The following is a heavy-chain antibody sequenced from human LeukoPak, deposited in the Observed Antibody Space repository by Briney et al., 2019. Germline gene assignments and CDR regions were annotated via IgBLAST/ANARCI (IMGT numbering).Heavy chain of an antibody. CDR1: GGSISSSNW. CDR2: IYHSGST. Sequence: SETLSLTCAVSGGSISSSNWWSWVRQPPGKGLEWIGEIYHSGSTNYNPSLKSRVTISVDKSKNQFSLKLSSVTAADTAVYYCARVPLGDSSGTFDYWGQGTLVTVSS. CDR3: ARVPLGDSSGTFDY. J-gene: IGHJ4*02. V-gene: IGHV4-4*02. D-gene: IGHD3-22*01.